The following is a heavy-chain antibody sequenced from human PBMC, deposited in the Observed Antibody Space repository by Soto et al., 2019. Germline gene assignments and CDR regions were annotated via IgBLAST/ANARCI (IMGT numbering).Heavy chain of an antibody. Sequence: QVQLVQSGAEVKNPGASVKVSCKASGYTFTRYGIGWARQAPGQGLEWMGWFNTYNGNTNYAPNVQGRVTLTTDTSTSTAYMELRSLRSNDTAIYYCAMVDVYVTPSPQDVWGQGTTVIVSS. CDR2: FNTYNGNT. J-gene: IGHJ6*02. CDR3: AMVDVYVTPSPQDV. D-gene: IGHD3-16*01. CDR1: GYTFTRYG. V-gene: IGHV1-18*01.